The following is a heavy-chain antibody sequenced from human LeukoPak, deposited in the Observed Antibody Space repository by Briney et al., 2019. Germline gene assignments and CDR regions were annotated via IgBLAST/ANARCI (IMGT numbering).Heavy chain of an antibody. V-gene: IGHV4-4*07. J-gene: IGHJ5*02. CDR3: ARDSYYDSSGYYLGPVFDP. Sequence: SETLSLTCAVYGGSFSSYYWSWIRQPAGKGLEWIGRIYTSGSTNYNPSLKSRVTMSVDTSKNQFSLKLSSVTAADTAVYYCARDSYYDSSGYYLGPVFDPWGQGTLVTVSS. D-gene: IGHD3-22*01. CDR2: IYTSGST. CDR1: GGSFSSYY.